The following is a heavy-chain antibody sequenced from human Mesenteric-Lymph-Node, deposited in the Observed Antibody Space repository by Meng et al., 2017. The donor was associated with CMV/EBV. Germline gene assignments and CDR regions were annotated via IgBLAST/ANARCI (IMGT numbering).Heavy chain of an antibody. CDR3: AKGHYGSGDRDYFDY. CDR1: GFTFSSYA. J-gene: IGHJ4*02. Sequence: GGSLRLSCAASGFTFSSYAMSWVRQAPGKGLEWVSAISGSGGSTYYADSVKGRFTISRDNSKNTLHLQMNTLRGEDTALYYCAKGHYGSGDRDYFDYWGQGTLVTVSS. V-gene: IGHV3-23*01. D-gene: IGHD3-10*01. CDR2: ISGSGGST.